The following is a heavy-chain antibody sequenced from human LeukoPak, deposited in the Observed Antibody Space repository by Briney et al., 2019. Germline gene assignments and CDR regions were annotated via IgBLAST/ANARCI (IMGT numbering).Heavy chain of an antibody. D-gene: IGHD6-13*01. CDR2: ISSSGSTI. CDR3: AGVVEAAATPIYYMDV. CDR1: GFTFSSYE. Sequence: GGSLRLSCAASGFTFSSYEMNWVRQAPGKGLEWVSYISSSGSTIYYADSVKGRFTISRDNAKNSLCLQMNSLRAEDTAVYYCAGVVEAAATPIYYMDVWGKGTTVTVSS. V-gene: IGHV3-48*03. J-gene: IGHJ6*03.